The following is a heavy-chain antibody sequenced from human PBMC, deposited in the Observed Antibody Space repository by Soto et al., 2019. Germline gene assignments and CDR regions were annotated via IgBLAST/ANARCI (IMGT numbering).Heavy chain of an antibody. CDR3: AKGKGYSHYFDY. V-gene: IGHV3-23*01. CDR2: ISGSGGST. J-gene: IGHJ4*02. CDR1: GFTFSSYA. D-gene: IGHD5-18*01. Sequence: GGSLRLSCAASGFTFSSYAMSWVRQAPGKGLEWVSAISGSGGSTYYADSVKGRFTISRDNSKNTLYLQMNSLRAEDMAVYYCAKGKGYSHYFDYWGQGTLVTVSS.